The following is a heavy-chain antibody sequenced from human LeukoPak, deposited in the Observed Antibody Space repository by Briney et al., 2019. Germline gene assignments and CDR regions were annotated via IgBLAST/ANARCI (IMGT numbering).Heavy chain of an antibody. Sequence: AGGSLRLSCAASGFSFSNAWMSWVRQAPGKGLEWVGRIKSKGDGGTTDYAAPVKGRFTISRDDSKNTLYLQMNSLKTEGTAVYYCTLYYNAFDIWGQGTMVTVSS. V-gene: IGHV3-15*01. J-gene: IGHJ3*02. CDR3: TLYYNAFDI. D-gene: IGHD3-10*01. CDR2: IKSKGDGGTT. CDR1: GFSFSNAW.